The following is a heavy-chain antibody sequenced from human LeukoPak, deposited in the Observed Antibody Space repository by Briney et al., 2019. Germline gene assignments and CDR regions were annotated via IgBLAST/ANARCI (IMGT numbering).Heavy chain of an antibody. D-gene: IGHD5-12*01. CDR1: GYSISSGYY. CDR3: VGGYDSNY. J-gene: IGHJ4*02. V-gene: IGHV4-38-2*01. Sequence: SETLSLTCSVSGYSISSGYYWGWIRPPPGKGLEWIGSIYHSGSTYYNPSLKSRVTISVDTSKNQFSLKLSSVTAADTAVYYCVGGYDSNYWGQGTLVTVSS. CDR2: IYHSGST.